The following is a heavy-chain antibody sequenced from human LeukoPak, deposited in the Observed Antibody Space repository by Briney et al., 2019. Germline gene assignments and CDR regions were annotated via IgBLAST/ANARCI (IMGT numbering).Heavy chain of an antibody. J-gene: IGHJ4*02. V-gene: IGHV1-69*06. CDR3: ARDKEAAPLYY. CDR1: GGTFSSYD. Sequence: ASVKVSCKASGGTFSSYDISRVRQAPGQGLEWMGGIIPIFGTANYAQKFQGRVTITADKSTSTAYMELSSLRSEDTAVYYCARDKEAAPLYYWGQGTLVTVSS. CDR2: IIPIFGTA. D-gene: IGHD6-13*01.